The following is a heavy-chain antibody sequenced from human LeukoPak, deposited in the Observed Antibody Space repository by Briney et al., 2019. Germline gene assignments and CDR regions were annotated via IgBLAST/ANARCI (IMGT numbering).Heavy chain of an antibody. J-gene: IGHJ4*02. CDR2: IYYSGST. V-gene: IGHV4-59*01. D-gene: IGHD6-19*01. Sequence: SETLSLTRTVSGGSISSYYWSWIRQPPGKGLEWIGYIYYSGSTNYNPSLKSRVTISVDTSKNQFSLKLSSVTAADTAVYYCAKTGAVAGFDYWGQGTLVTVSS. CDR3: AKTGAVAGFDY. CDR1: GGSISSYY.